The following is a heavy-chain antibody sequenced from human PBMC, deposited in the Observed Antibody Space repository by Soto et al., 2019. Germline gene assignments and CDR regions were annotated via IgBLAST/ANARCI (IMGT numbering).Heavy chain of an antibody. D-gene: IGHD6-13*01. J-gene: IGHJ5*01. CDR1: GFTFSYYG. CDR2: IWYDGSNK. CDR3: ARNSVPTAAANLFDS. Sequence: QVQLVESGGGVVQPGRSLRLSCAASGFTFSYYGMHWVRQTPGKGLEWVAVIWYDGSNKYYVDSVKGRFTVSRDNSKNTLYLEMSSLRADDTGFYYSARNSVPTAAANLFDSWGQGTQVTVSS. V-gene: IGHV3-33*01.